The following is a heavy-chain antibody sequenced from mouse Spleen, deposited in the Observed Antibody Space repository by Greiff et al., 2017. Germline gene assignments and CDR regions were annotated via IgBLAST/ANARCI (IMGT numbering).Heavy chain of an antibody. CDR2: INPSTGGT. CDR3: AREGGLGLPY. V-gene: IGHV1-42*01. D-gene: IGHD3-1*01. Sequence: EVQLQQSGPELVKPGASVKISCKASGYSFTGYYMNWVKQSPEKSLEWIGEINPSTGGTTYNQKFKAKATLTVDKSSSTAYMQLKSLTSEDSAVYYCAREGGLGLPYWGQGTLVTVSA. CDR1: GYSFTGYY. J-gene: IGHJ3*01.